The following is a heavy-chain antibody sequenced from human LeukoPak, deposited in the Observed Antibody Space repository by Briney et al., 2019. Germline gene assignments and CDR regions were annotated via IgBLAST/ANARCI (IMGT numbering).Heavy chain of an antibody. V-gene: IGHV5-51*01. D-gene: IGHD3-9*01. J-gene: IGHJ2*01. CDR2: IYPGDSDT. CDR3: ARFEGPVHWYFDL. CDR1: GYSSTSYW. Sequence: GESLKISCKGSGYSSTSYWIGWVRQMPGKGLEWMGIIYPGDSDTRYSPSFQGQVTISADKSISTAYLQWSSLKASDTAMYYCARFEGPVHWYFDLWGRGTLVTVSS.